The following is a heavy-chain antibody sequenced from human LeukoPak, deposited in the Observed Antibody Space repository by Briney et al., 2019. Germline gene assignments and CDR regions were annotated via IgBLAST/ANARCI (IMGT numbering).Heavy chain of an antibody. CDR1: GYTLTELS. CDR3: ATGINTVTTRGDY. CDR2: FDPEDGET. Sequence: ASVKVSCKVSGYTLTELSMHGVRQAPGKGLEWMGGFDPEDGETIYAQKFQGRVTMTEDTSTDTAYMELSSLRSEDTVVYYCATGINTVTTRGDYWGQGTLVTVSS. J-gene: IGHJ4*02. V-gene: IGHV1-24*01. D-gene: IGHD4-17*01.